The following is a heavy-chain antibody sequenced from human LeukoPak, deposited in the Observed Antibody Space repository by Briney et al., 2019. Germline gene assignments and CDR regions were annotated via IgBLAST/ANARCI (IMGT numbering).Heavy chain of an antibody. CDR1: GGSISSYY. V-gene: IGHV4-59*12. Sequence: SETLSLTCTVSGGSISSYYWSWIRQPPGKGLEWIGYIYYSGSTNYNPSLKSRVTISVDTSKNQFSLKLRSVTAADTAVYYCARDLGLTYYYDSSDSTGGDYWGQGTLVTVSS. D-gene: IGHD3-22*01. CDR2: IYYSGST. CDR3: ARDLGLTYYYDSSDSTGGDY. J-gene: IGHJ4*02.